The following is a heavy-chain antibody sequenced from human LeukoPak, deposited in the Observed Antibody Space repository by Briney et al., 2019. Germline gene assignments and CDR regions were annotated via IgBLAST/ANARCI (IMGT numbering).Heavy chain of an antibody. Sequence: ASVKVSCKASGYTFTGYYMDWVRQAPGQGLEWMGWINPNSGGTNYAQKFQGRVTMTRDTSITTAYMELSRLRSDDTAVYYCAVMTGGLIDYWGQGTLVAVSS. J-gene: IGHJ4*02. D-gene: IGHD3-9*01. V-gene: IGHV1-2*02. CDR2: INPNSGGT. CDR1: GYTFTGYY. CDR3: AVMTGGLIDY.